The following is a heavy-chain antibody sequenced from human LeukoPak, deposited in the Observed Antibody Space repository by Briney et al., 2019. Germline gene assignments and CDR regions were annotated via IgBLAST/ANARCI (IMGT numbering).Heavy chain of an antibody. CDR2: IKDDGYST. V-gene: IGHV3-74*01. D-gene: IGHD2-15*01. J-gene: IGHJ3*01. Sequence: PGGSLGLSCVASGFTFSSYWMNWVRQAPGKGLVWVSRIKDDGYSTTYADSVKGRFTISRDNAKNTLYLQMNSLRAEDTAVYYCAREWFGYCTDGNCYGAFDFWGQGTMVTVSS. CDR1: GFTFSSYW. CDR3: AREWFGYCTDGNCYGAFDF.